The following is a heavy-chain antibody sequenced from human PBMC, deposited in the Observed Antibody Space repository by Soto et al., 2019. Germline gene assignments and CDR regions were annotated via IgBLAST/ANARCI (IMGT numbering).Heavy chain of an antibody. Sequence: PWGSLRLSCAASGFTFSNYGMHWVRQAPGKGLEWVAVIWYDGSNKYYADSVKGRFTISRDNSKNTLYLQMNSLRAEDTAVYYCARESVRYSIDYWGQGTLVTV. CDR2: IWYDGSNK. D-gene: IGHD5-18*01. V-gene: IGHV3-33*01. J-gene: IGHJ4*02. CDR1: GFTFSNYG. CDR3: ARESVRYSIDY.